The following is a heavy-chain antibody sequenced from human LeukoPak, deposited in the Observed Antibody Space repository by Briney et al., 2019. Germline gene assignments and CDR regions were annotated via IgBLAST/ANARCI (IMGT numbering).Heavy chain of an antibody. CDR3: ARAPLRQQPFDY. Sequence: PSETLSLTCAVYGGSFSGYYWSWIRQPPGKGLEWIGEINHSGSTNYNPSLKSRVTISVDTSKNQFSLKLSSVTAADTAVYYCARAPLRQQPFDYWGQGTLVTVSS. V-gene: IGHV4-34*01. CDR1: GGSFSGYY. D-gene: IGHD6-13*01. CDR2: INHSGST. J-gene: IGHJ4*02.